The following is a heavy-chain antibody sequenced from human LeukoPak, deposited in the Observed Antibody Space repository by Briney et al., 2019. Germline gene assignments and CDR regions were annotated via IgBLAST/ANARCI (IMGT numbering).Heavy chain of an antibody. D-gene: IGHD2-15*01. CDR3: ATDPFYCSGGRCYPY. CDR1: GYTLTELS. J-gene: IGHJ4*02. Sequence: ASVKVSCKVSGYTLTELSMHWVRQAPGKGLEWMGGFDPEDGETIYAQKFQGRVTMTEDTSTDTAYMELSSLRSEDTAVYYCATDPFYCSGGRCYPYWGQGTLVTVSS. V-gene: IGHV1-24*01. CDR2: FDPEDGET.